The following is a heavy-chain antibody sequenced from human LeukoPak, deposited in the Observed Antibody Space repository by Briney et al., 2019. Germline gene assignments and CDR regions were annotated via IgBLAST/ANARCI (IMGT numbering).Heavy chain of an antibody. J-gene: IGHJ4*02. CDR3: ARDRGGWIARTYFDY. V-gene: IGHV4-59*01. D-gene: IGHD2-2*03. CDR1: GGSISSYY. Sequence: PSETLSLTCTVSGGSISSYYWSWIRQPPGKGLEWVGFISYSGSTTYNPSLKSRVTISVDTSKNQFSLKLSSVTAADTAVYYCARDRGGWIARTYFDYWGQGTLVTVSS. CDR2: ISYSGST.